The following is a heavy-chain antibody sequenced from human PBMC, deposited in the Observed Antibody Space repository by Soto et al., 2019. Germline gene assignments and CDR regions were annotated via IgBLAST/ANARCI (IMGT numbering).Heavy chain of an antibody. J-gene: IGHJ5*02. D-gene: IGHD5-18*01. CDR1: GFTVSSYG. V-gene: IGHV3-30*03. CDR3: VSDRRYGHASVPYT. Sequence: QAQLVESGGGVVQPGRSLRLSCAASGFTVSSYGMNWVRQAQGTGLEWVAGISYDGGLQHYADSVKGRFTISRDNSTNIVLLQLNSLRAEDTAVYYCVSDRRYGHASVPYTWGQGTLVSVSS. CDR2: ISYDGGLQ.